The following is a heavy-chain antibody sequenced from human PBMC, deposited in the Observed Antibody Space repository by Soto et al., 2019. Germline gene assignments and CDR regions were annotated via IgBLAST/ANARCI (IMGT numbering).Heavy chain of an antibody. Sequence: QQQLQESGPGLVKPSQTLSLTCTVSGGSMNSHDYYWSWIRQPPGKGLEWIAYIHTSGSTYYNPSLKSRLTISSDMSKNQFSLRLNSVTAADTALYFCARGEVRGPFDIWGQGTKVTVSS. V-gene: IGHV4-30-4*01. J-gene: IGHJ3*02. CDR2: IHTSGST. D-gene: IGHD3-10*01. CDR3: ARGEVRGPFDI. CDR1: GGSMNSHDYY.